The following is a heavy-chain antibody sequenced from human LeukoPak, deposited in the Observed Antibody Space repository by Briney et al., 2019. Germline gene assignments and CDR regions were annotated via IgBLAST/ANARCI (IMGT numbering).Heavy chain of an antibody. Sequence: SETLSLTCTVSGGSISSYYWSWIRQPPGKGLEWIGYIYYSGSTNYNPSLKSRVTISVDTSKNQFSLRLSSMTAADTAVYYCAKKQQSSGMAFDIWGQGTMVTVSS. CDR2: IYYSGST. CDR3: AKKQQSSGMAFDI. CDR1: GGSISSYY. V-gene: IGHV4-59*01. D-gene: IGHD1/OR15-1a*01. J-gene: IGHJ3*02.